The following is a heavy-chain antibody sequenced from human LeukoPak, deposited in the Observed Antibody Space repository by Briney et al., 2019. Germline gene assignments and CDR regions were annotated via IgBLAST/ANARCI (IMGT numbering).Heavy chain of an antibody. CDR3: AGPTSKLGSFDY. J-gene: IGHJ4*02. CDR2: IYYSGST. D-gene: IGHD2/OR15-2a*01. CDR1: GGSFSGYY. Sequence: SETLSLTCAVYGGSFSGYYWSWIRQPPGKGLEWIGTIYYSGSTYYNPSLKSRITISVDTSKNQFSLKMRSVTAADTAVYYCAGPTSKLGSFDYWGQGTLVTVSS. V-gene: IGHV4-34*01.